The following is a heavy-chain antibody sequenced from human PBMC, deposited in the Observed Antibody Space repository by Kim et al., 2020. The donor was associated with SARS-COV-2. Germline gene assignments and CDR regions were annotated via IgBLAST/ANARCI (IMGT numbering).Heavy chain of an antibody. CDR3: ARGRSYSSSWMGGWFDP. CDR1: GFTFSSYA. J-gene: IGHJ5*02. V-gene: IGHV3-30-3*01. CDR2: ISYDGSNK. D-gene: IGHD6-13*01. Sequence: GGSLRLSCAASGFTFSSYAMHWVRQAPGKGLEWVAVISYDGSNKYYADSVKGRFTISRDNSKNTLYLQMNSLRAEDTAVYYCARGRSYSSSWMGGWFDPWGQGTLVTVSS.